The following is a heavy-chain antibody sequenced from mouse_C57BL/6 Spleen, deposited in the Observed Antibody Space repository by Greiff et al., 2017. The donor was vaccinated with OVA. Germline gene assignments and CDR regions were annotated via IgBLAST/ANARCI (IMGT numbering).Heavy chain of an antibody. Sequence: QVQLQQPGAELVKPGASVKLSCKASGYTFTSYWMQWVKQRPGQGLEWIGEIDPSDSYTNYNQKFKGKATLTVDTSSSPAYMQLSSQTSEDSAVYYGARGGYGNSDYAMDYWGQGTSVTVSS. J-gene: IGHJ4*01. CDR3: ARGGYGNSDYAMDY. CDR1: GYTFTSYW. V-gene: IGHV1-50*01. CDR2: IDPSDSYT. D-gene: IGHD2-10*02.